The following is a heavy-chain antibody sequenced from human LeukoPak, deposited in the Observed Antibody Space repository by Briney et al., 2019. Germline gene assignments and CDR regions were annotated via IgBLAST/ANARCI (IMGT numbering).Heavy chain of an antibody. D-gene: IGHD3-10*01. CDR3: ARHSNYGSGSYYRYWFDP. CDR1: GGSISSSSYY. CDR2: IYYSGST. Sequence: SETLSLTCTVSGGSISSSSYYWGWIRQPPGKGLEWIGSIYYSGSTYYNPSLKSRVTISVDTSKNQFSLKLSSVTAADTAVYYCARHSNYGSGSYYRYWFDPLGPGNPGHRLL. J-gene: IGHJ5*02. V-gene: IGHV4-39*01.